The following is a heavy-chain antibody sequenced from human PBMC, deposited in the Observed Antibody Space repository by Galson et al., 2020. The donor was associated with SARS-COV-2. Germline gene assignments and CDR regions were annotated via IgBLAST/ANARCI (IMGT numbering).Heavy chain of an antibody. CDR1: GASIGSGNW. CDR3: ARASRGVVARFFDY. J-gene: IGHJ4*01. CDR2: VYHSGST. D-gene: IGHD2-2*01. V-gene: IGHV4-4*02. Sequence: SETLSLTCAVSGASIGSGNWWSWVRQPPGKGMEWIGEVYHSGSTNYNTSLMSRVTISVDKSKNQFSLKLTSVTAADTAVYYCARASRGVVARFFDYWGQGALVTVSS.